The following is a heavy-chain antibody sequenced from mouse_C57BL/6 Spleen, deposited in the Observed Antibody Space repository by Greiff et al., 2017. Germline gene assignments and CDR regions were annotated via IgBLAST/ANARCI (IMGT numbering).Heavy chain of an antibody. D-gene: IGHD4-1*01. J-gene: IGHJ4*01. Sequence: QVQLQQSGAELVKPGASVKISCKASGYAFSSYWMNWVKQRPGKGLEWIGQIYPGDGDTNYNGKFKGKATLTADKSSSTAYMQLSSLTSEDSAVYFCARVNWDESYAMDYWGQGTSVTVSS. CDR3: ARVNWDESYAMDY. V-gene: IGHV1-80*01. CDR2: IYPGDGDT. CDR1: GYAFSSYW.